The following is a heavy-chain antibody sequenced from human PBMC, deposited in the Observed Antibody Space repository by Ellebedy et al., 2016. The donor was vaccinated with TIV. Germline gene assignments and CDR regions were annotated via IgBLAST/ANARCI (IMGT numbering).Heavy chain of an antibody. J-gene: IGHJ2*01. CDR3: ASNLLHPNLRLGELSLNWYFDL. CDR2: IYYSGST. V-gene: IGHV4-39*01. Sequence: SETLSLTCTVSGGSISSSSYYWGWIRQPPGKGLEWIGSIYYSGSTYYNPSLKSRVTISVDTSKNQFSLKLRSVTAADTAVYYCASNLLHPNLRLGELSLNWYFDLWGRGTLVTVSS. D-gene: IGHD3-16*02. CDR1: GGSISSSSYY.